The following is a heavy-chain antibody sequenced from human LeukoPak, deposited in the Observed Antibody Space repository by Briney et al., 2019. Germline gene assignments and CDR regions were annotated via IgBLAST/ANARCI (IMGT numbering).Heavy chain of an antibody. CDR3: QGGYCSSTSCRPFDY. D-gene: IGHD2-2*01. Sequence: GGSLRLSCAASGFTFSSHSMNWVRQAPGKGLEWVSGISGSGGSTYYADSVKGRFTISRDNAKNSLYLQMNSLRAEDTAVYYCQGGYCSSTSCRPFDYWGQGTLVTVSS. CDR2: ISGSGGST. J-gene: IGHJ4*02. CDR1: GFTFSSHS. V-gene: IGHV3-21*01.